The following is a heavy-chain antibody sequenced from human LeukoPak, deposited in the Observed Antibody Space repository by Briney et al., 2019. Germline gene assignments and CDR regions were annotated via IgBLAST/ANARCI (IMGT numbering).Heavy chain of an antibody. V-gene: IGHV2-5*01. CDR2: IYWNDDK. CDR3: PHAPAHYWWEGVYPPYFAY. J-gene: IGHJ4*02. CDR1: GFSLTTSGVG. D-gene: IGHD1-26*01. Sequence: ESGPTLVKPTETLTLTCTFTGFSLTTSGVGVGWFRQPPRKALEWLALIYWNDDKHYSPSLSSRLTITKDTSKNQVVLTLTNMDPGDTPSYSCPHAPAHYWWEGVYPPYFAYWGKETLV.